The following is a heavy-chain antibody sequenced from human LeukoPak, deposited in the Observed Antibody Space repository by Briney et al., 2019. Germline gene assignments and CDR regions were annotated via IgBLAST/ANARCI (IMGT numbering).Heavy chain of an antibody. V-gene: IGHV4-61*02. Sequence: SETLSLTCTVSGGSISSGSYYWSWIRQPAGKGLEWIGRIYTSGSTNYNPSLKSRVTISVDTSKNQFSLKLSSVTAADTAVYYCARAYDFWSGDEYYFDYWGQGTLVTVSS. CDR1: GGSISSGSYY. D-gene: IGHD3-3*01. J-gene: IGHJ4*02. CDR3: ARAYDFWSGDEYYFDY. CDR2: IYTSGST.